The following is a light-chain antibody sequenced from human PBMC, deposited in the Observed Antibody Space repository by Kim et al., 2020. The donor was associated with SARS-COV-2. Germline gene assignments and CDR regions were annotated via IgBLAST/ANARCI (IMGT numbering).Light chain of an antibody. CDR1: SSDVGGYNY. CDR2: DVS. Sequence: GQSVTIACIGSSSDVGGYNYVSWYKQHPGRAPKRIIYDVSQRPSGVPDRFSGSKSGNTASLTISGLQAEDEADYHCCSYAGSYTLIFGGGTQLTVL. CDR3: CSYAGSYTLI. V-gene: IGLV2-11*03. J-gene: IGLJ2*01.